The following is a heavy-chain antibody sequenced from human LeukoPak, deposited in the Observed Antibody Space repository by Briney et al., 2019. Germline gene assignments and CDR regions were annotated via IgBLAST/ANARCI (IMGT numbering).Heavy chain of an antibody. D-gene: IGHD1-26*01. CDR3: ARLFSGSYSAFDY. CDR2: IYTSGST. J-gene: IGHJ4*02. CDR1: GGSISSYY. V-gene: IGHV4-4*09. Sequence: PSETLFLTCTVSGGSISSYYWSWIRQPPGKGLEWIGYIYTSGSTNYNPSLKSRVTISVGTSKNQFSLKLSSVTAADTAVYYCARLFSGSYSAFDYWGQGTLVTVSS.